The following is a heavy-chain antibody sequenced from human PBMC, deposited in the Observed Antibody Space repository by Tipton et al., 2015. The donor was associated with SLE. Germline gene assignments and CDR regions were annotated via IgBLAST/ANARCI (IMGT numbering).Heavy chain of an antibody. Sequence: TLSLTCTVSGGSFSRGSYFWSWIRQHPGKGLEWIGYISYTGTAYYNPSLKSRVTMSVDTSKNQFSLKLTSVTAADTAVYYCARDPYDSWSYYHATFDYWGQGTLATVSP. J-gene: IGHJ4*02. CDR2: ISYTGTA. D-gene: IGHD3-3*01. CDR1: GGSFSRGSYF. V-gene: IGHV4-31*03. CDR3: ARDPYDSWSYYHATFDY.